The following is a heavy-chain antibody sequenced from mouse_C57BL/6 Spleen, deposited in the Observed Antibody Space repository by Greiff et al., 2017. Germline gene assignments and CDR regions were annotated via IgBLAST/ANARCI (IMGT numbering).Heavy chain of an antibody. J-gene: IGHJ4*01. CDR3: ARRARGGYYAMDY. CDR2: IYWDDDK. CDR1: GFSLSTSGMG. Sequence: QVTLKASGPGILQSSQTLSLTCSFSGFSLSTSGMGVSWIRQPSGKGLEWLAHIYWDDDKRYNPSLKSRLTISKDTSRNQVFLKITSVDTADTATYYCARRARGGYYAMDYWGQGTSVTVSS. D-gene: IGHD3-1*01. V-gene: IGHV8-12*01.